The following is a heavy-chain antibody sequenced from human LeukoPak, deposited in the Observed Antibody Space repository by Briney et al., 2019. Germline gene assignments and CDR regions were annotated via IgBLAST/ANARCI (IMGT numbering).Heavy chain of an antibody. J-gene: IGHJ3*02. V-gene: IGHV4-39*01. CDR1: GASISSSSYY. CDR2: IYYSGST. D-gene: IGHD1-26*01. Sequence: SETLSLTCTVSGASISSSSYYWGWIRQPPGKGLEWIGNIYYSGSTYYNPSLKSRVTISVDSSKNQFSLKLSSVTAAGTAVYYCARQGEGGRAFDIWGQGTMVTVCS. CDR3: ARQGEGGRAFDI.